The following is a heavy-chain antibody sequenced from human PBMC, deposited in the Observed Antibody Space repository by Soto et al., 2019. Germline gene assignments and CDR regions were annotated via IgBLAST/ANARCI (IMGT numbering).Heavy chain of an antibody. CDR3: ARASSLPYTAMVDY. Sequence: GGSLRLSCAASGFTFSSYEMNWVRQAPGKGLEWVSYISSSGSTIYYADSVKGRFTISRDNAKNSLYLQMNSLRAEYTAVYYCARASSLPYTAMVDYWGQGTLVTVSS. D-gene: IGHD5-18*01. J-gene: IGHJ4*02. V-gene: IGHV3-48*03. CDR2: ISSSGSTI. CDR1: GFTFSSYE.